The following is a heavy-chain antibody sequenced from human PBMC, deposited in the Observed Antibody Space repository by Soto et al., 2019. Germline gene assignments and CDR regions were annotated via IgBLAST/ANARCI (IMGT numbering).Heavy chain of an antibody. J-gene: IGHJ4*02. CDR3: ARSDPITMVRGVILYYFDY. CDR1: GGTFSSYA. V-gene: IGHV1-69*01. D-gene: IGHD3-10*01. Sequence: QVQLVQSGAEVKKPGSSVKVSCKASGGTFSSYAISWVRQAPGQGLEWMGGIIPIFGTANYAQKFKGRVTITADESKSTAYMELSSLRSEDTAVYYCARSDPITMVRGVILYYFDYWGQGTLVTVSS. CDR2: IIPIFGTA.